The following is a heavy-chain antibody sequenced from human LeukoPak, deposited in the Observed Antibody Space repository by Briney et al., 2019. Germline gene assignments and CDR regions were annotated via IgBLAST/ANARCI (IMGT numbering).Heavy chain of an antibody. CDR3: ANLLRWEPY. D-gene: IGHD4-23*01. Sequence: GRSLRLSCAVSRFTFSVYYMSWISQAPGKGLEWVSYISSSGSTIYYADSVKGRFTISRDNAKNSLYLQMNSLRAEDTAVYYCANLLRWEPYWGQGTLVTVSS. J-gene: IGHJ4*02. CDR2: ISSSGSTI. CDR1: RFTFSVYY. V-gene: IGHV3-11*01.